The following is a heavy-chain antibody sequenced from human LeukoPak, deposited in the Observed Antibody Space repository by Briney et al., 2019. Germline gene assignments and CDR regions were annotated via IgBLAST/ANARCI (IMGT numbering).Heavy chain of an antibody. CDR2: ISYSGST. D-gene: IGHD1-26*01. CDR3: ARHDMDIAGASLDYFDY. V-gene: IGHV4-59*08. Sequence: KPLESPSLTCTVSGGSISRNYWGWIRQPPGKGPGGIGYISYSGSTNYNPSLKSRVTISVDTSKNQFSLKLSSVTAADTAVYYCARHDMDIAGASLDYFDYWGQGTLVTVSS. J-gene: IGHJ4*02. CDR1: GGSISRNY.